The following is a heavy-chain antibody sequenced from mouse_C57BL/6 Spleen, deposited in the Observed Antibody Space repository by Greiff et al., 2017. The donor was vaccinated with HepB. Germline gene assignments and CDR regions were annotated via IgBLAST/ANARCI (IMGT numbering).Heavy chain of an antibody. D-gene: IGHD1-1*01. Sequence: QVQLKQPGAELVKPGASVKLSCKASGYTFTSYWMHWVKQRPGRGLEWIGRIDPNSGGTKYNEKFKSKATLTVDKPSSTAYMQLSSLTSEDSAVYYCARSWTTVVASDYAMDYWGQGTSVTVSS. CDR1: GYTFTSYW. J-gene: IGHJ4*01. CDR3: ARSWTTVVASDYAMDY. CDR2: IDPNSGGT. V-gene: IGHV1-72*01.